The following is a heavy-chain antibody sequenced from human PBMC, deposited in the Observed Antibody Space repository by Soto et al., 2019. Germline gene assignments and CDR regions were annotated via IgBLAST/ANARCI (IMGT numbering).Heavy chain of an antibody. D-gene: IGHD3-22*01. CDR1: GFTFSSYW. CDR3: ASDRPDDSSGYYSYYYYYGMDV. V-gene: IGHV3-7*01. Sequence: HPGGFLRLSCAASGFTFSSYWMSWVRQAPGKGLEWVAEIKQDGSEKYYVDSVKGQSTISRDNAKNSLYLQVNSLRAEDTAVYYCASDRPDDSSGYYSYYYYYGMDVWGQGTTVTVSS. J-gene: IGHJ6*02. CDR2: IKQDGSEK.